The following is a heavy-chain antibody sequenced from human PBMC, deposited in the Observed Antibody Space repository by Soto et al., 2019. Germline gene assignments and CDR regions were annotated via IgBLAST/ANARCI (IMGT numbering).Heavy chain of an antibody. J-gene: IGHJ6*02. CDR2: IIPMFGTA. D-gene: IGHD2-21*02. CDR3: TRAVVVTAIVNQYHAMDA. Sequence: VKVSFKASAATFRSYAISWLRQAPGQGLEWMGGIIPMFGTANYAQKFQGRVTITADESTRTGYMEVTSLRSEDTAMYYCTRAVVVTAIVNQYHAMDAWGQGTKVTV. V-gene: IGHV1-69*13. CDR1: AATFRSYA.